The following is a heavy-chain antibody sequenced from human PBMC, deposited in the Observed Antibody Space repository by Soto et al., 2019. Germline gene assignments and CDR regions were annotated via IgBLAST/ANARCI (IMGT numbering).Heavy chain of an antibody. CDR2: ISAYNCNT. CDR1: GYTFTSYC. V-gene: IGHV1-18*01. D-gene: IGHD3-16*01. J-gene: IGHJ4*02. CDR3: ATDAGVSGELYY. Sequence: QVQLVQSGAEVKKPGASVKVSCKASGYTFTSYCIRWVREAPGQGVEWMGWISAYNCNTNYAQKLQGRVTMTTDTSTSTAYMELRSLISDDTAVYYCATDAGVSGELYYWGQGTLVTASS.